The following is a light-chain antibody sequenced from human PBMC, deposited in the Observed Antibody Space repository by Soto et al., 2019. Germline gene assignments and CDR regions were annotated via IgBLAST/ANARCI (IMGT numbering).Light chain of an antibody. CDR3: MQALQTPRT. CDR2: LGS. Sequence: DIVMTQSPLSLVVTPGEPASISCRSSQSLLQSDGDYSLDWYLQKPGQSPQLLIYLGSNRASGVPDRLSGSGSGTDFTLKISRVEAEDVGVYYCMQALQTPRTFGQGTKVEIK. CDR1: QSLLQSDGDYS. V-gene: IGKV2-28*01. J-gene: IGKJ1*01.